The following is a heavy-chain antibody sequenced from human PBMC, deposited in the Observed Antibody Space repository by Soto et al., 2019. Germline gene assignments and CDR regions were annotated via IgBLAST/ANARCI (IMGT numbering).Heavy chain of an antibody. CDR3: ARLGGYYQAFDQ. V-gene: IGHV4-59*08. Sequence: PSETLSLTCTVSGDSISSYSLAWIRQPPGKGLEWVGYIYYSGSTTYSPSLKSRVTISVDTSKNQFSLKLDSVTAADTAVYYCARLGGYYQAFDQWGQGSLVTVSS. CDR1: GDSISSYS. CDR2: IYYSGST. D-gene: IGHD3-22*01. J-gene: IGHJ4*02.